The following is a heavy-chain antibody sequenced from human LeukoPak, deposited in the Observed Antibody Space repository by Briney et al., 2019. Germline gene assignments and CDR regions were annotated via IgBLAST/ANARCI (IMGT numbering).Heavy chain of an antibody. CDR2: IIPIFGTA. Sequence: SVKVSCKASGGTFSSYAISWVRQAPGQGLEWMGGIIPIFGTANYAQKLQGRVTMTTDTSTSTAYMELRSLRSDDTAVYYCARSGSIYSGSYPRYWGQGTLVTVSS. V-gene: IGHV1-69*05. J-gene: IGHJ4*02. CDR3: ARSGSIYSGSYPRY. D-gene: IGHD1-26*01. CDR1: GGTFSSYA.